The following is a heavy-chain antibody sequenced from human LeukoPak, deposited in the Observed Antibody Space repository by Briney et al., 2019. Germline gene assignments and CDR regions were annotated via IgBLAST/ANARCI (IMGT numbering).Heavy chain of an antibody. CDR2: ISSSGSTI. CDR1: GFTFSSYE. Sequence: PGGSLRLSCAASGFTFSSYEMNWVRQAPGKGQEWVSYISSSGSTIYYADSVKGRFTISRDNAKNSLYLQMNSLRAEDTAVYYCARAPNWNGGFDYWGQGTLVTVSS. CDR3: ARAPNWNGGFDY. V-gene: IGHV3-48*03. J-gene: IGHJ4*02. D-gene: IGHD1-1*01.